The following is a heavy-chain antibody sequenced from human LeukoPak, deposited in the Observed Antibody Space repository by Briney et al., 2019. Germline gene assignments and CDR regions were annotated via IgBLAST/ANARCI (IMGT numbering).Heavy chain of an antibody. CDR1: GGSVSTYY. D-gene: IGHD6-19*01. Sequence: SETLSLTCTVSGGSVSTYYWSWIRQPAGKGLEFIGRIYTSGITNYNPSLKSRVTMSVDTSKNQFSLKLSSVTAADTAVYYCARGVTVAGTFRWFDPWGQGTLVTVSS. CDR2: IYTSGIT. J-gene: IGHJ5*02. V-gene: IGHV4-4*07. CDR3: ARGVTVAGTFRWFDP.